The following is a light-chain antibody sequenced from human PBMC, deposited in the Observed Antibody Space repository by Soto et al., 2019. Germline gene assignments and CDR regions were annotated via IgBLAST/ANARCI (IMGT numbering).Light chain of an antibody. Sequence: QSALTQPRSVSGSPGQSVTISCTGTSSDVGGYNYVSWYQQHPGKAPKLMIYDVSKRPSGVPDRFSGSKSGNTASLTISGRQAEDEADYYCCSYAGSCREVFGTGTKVTVL. CDR2: DVS. CDR3: CSYAGSCREV. V-gene: IGLV2-11*01. J-gene: IGLJ1*01. CDR1: SSDVGGYNY.